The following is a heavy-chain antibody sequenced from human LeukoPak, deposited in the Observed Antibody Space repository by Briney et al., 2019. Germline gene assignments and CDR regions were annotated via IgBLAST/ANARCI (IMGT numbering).Heavy chain of an antibody. CDR2: IKSKTDGGTT. CDR3: TTAEYPAAANYDAFDI. J-gene: IGHJ3*02. Sequence: GGSLRLSCAASGFTFSNAWMSWVRQAPGKGLEWVGRIKSKTDGGTTDYAAPVKGRFTISRDDSKNTLYLQMNSLKTEDTAVYYCTTAEYPAAANYDAFDIWGQGTMVTVSS. CDR1: GFTFSNAW. V-gene: IGHV3-15*01. D-gene: IGHD2-2*01.